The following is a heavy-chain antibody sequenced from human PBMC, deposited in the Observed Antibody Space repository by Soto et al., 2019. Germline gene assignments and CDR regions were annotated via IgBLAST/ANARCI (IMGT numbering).Heavy chain of an antibody. CDR1: GGSFSGYY. J-gene: IGHJ4*02. CDR2: INHSGST. Sequence: QVQLQQWGAGLLKPSETLSLTCAVYGGSFSGYYWSWIRQPPGKGLEWIGEINHSGSTNYNPSLKSRVTISVDTSKNQFSLKLSSVTAADTAVYYCARGAIIGYCSSTSCYRRYFDYWGQGTLVTVSS. D-gene: IGHD2-2*01. CDR3: ARGAIIGYCSSTSCYRRYFDY. V-gene: IGHV4-34*01.